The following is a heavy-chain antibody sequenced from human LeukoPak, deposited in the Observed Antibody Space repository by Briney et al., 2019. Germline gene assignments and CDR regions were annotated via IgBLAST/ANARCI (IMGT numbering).Heavy chain of an antibody. CDR3: AAGILAVAGTNY. V-gene: IGHV4-59*01. J-gene: IGHJ4*02. CDR2: IYYSGST. Sequence: SETLSLTCTVSGGSISSYYWSWIRQPPGKGLEWIGYIYYSGSTNYNPSLKSRVTISVDTSKNQFSLKLSSVTAADTAVYYCAAGILAVAGTNYWGQGTLVTVSS. D-gene: IGHD6-19*01. CDR1: GGSISSYY.